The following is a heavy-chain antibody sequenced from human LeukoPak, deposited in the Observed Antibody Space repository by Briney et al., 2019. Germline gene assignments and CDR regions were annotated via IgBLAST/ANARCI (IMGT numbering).Heavy chain of an antibody. V-gene: IGHV4-34*01. CDR3: ARGGPPYYYGSGRPSGNFDY. J-gene: IGHJ4*02. D-gene: IGHD3-10*01. CDR1: GGSFSGYY. CDR2: INHSGST. Sequence: PSETLSLTCAVYGGSFSGYYWSWIRQPPGKGLEWIGEINHSGSTNYNPSLKSRVTISVDTSKNQFSLKLSSVTAADTAVYYCARGGPPYYYGSGRPSGNFDYWGQGTLVTVSS.